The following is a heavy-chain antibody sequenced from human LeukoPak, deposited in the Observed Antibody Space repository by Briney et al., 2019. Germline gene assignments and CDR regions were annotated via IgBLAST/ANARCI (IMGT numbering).Heavy chain of an antibody. CDR3: ARVARPYYYGSGSYYNPYYFDY. CDR2: INHSGST. D-gene: IGHD3-10*01. V-gene: IGHV4-34*01. Sequence: PSETLSLTCAVYGGSFSGYYWSWIRQPPGKGLEWIGEINHSGSTNYNPSLKSRVTISVDTSKNQFSLKLSSVTAADTAVYYCARVARPYYYGSGSYYNPYYFDYWGQGTLVTVSS. J-gene: IGHJ4*02. CDR1: GGSFSGYY.